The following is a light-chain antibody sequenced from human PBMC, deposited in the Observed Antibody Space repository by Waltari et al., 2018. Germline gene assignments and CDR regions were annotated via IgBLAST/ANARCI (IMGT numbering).Light chain of an antibody. CDR3: CSYLGSNTWV. CDR2: GAN. Sequence: QSARTQPASVSGSPGRSSTIPCTGTTSGVGNSDLVSWYQHHPGRAPQLIIYGANERPSGVSNRFSGSKSGIAASLTISGLQAEDEADYYWCSYLGSNTWVFGGGTKLTVL. J-gene: IGLJ2*01. CDR1: TSGVGNSDL. V-gene: IGLV2-23*01.